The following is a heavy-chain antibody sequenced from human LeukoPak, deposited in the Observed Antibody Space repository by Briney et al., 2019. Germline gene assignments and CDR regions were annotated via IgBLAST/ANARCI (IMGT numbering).Heavy chain of an antibody. Sequence: AAVKVSCRGSGYTFIGYFMRWVRQAPGQGLEWMGWINPNSGDTNYAQKFKGRVTMTRDTSISAASMELSSLRFDDTAVYYCSRAADVVLVPPSDDWGQGTLVTASS. CDR1: GYTFIGYF. D-gene: IGHD2-8*02. CDR2: INPNSGDT. J-gene: IGHJ4*02. V-gene: IGHV1-2*02. CDR3: SRAADVVLVPPSDD.